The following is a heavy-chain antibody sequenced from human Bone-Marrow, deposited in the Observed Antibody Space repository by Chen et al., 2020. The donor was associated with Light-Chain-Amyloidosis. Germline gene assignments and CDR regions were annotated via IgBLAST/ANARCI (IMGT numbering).Heavy chain of an antibody. CDR2: INHSGST. V-gene: IGHV4-34*01. CDR1: GGSFSGDY. CDR3: AXXXNPLPAAYYYYMDV. Sequence: QVQLQQWGAGXXXXSETLSLTCAVDGGSFSGDYWSWIRQPPGKGLEWIGEINHSGSTNYNPSLKSRVTISVDTSKNQFSLKLXSXTXXXXXXXXCAXXXNPLPAAYYYYMDVWGKGTTVTVSS. J-gene: IGHJ6*03. D-gene: IGHD2-15*01.